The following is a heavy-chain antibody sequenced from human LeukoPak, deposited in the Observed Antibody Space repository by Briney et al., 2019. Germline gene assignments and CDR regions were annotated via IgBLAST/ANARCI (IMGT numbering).Heavy chain of an antibody. CDR2: IYSGGST. V-gene: IGHV3-53*01. CDR1: GFNVSRNY. CDR3: ARRSPNYYFDY. Sequence: GGSLRLSCAASGFNVSRNYMNWVRQAPGQGLEWVSVIYSGGSTYYADSVKGRFTISRDNAKNSLYLQMNSLRAEDTAVYYCARRSPNYYFDYWGQGTPVTVSS. J-gene: IGHJ4*02.